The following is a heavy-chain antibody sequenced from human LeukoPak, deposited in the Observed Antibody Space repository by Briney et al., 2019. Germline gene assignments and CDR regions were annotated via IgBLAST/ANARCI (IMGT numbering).Heavy chain of an antibody. J-gene: IGHJ4*02. CDR1: GITFNDSY. D-gene: IGHD2-15*01. CDR2: IYTGGSTI. CDR3: AKSGGHPNGFDF. V-gene: IGHV3-11*04. Sequence: PGGSLRLSCAASGITFNDSYMSWIRQAPGKGLEWISFIYTGGSTIYYADSVKGRFTISRDNAKSSLHLQMNSLSAEDTAVYYCAKSGGHPNGFDFWVQGTLVTVS.